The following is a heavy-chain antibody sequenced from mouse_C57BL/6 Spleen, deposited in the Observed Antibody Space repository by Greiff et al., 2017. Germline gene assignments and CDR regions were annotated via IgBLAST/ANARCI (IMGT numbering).Heavy chain of an antibody. J-gene: IGHJ3*01. D-gene: IGHD1-1*01. CDR1: GYTFTSYW. V-gene: IGHV1-55*01. CDR3: ARGGRGSWFAY. CDR2: IYPGSGST. Sequence: QVQLQQPGAELVKPGASVKMSCKASGYTFTSYWITWVKQRPGQGLEWIGDIYPGSGSTNYNEKFKSKATRTVDTSSSTAYMQLSSLTSADSAVYYCARGGRGSWFAYWGQGTLGTVSA.